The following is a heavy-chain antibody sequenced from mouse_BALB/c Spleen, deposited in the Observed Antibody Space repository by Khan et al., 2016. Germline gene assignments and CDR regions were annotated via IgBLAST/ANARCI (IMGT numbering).Heavy chain of an antibody. V-gene: IGHV9-1*02. Sequence: LVESGPELKKPGETVKISCKASGYTFTNYGMIWVKQAPGKDLKWMGWINTFTGQPSYAADFKGRFAFSLDTSASIVYLQINILNNDDIATYCCARHVPGAMDYWGQGTSVTVSS. CDR1: GYTFTNYG. CDR2: INTFTGQP. CDR3: ARHVPGAMDY. J-gene: IGHJ4*01. D-gene: IGHD6-1*01.